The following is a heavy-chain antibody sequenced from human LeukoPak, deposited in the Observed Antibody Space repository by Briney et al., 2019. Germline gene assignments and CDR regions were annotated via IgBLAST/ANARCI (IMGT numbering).Heavy chain of an antibody. CDR2: IIPILGIA. CDR1: GGTFSSYT. J-gene: IGHJ4*02. Sequence: SVKVSCKASGGTFSSYTISWVRQAPGQGLEWMGRIIPILGIANYAQKFQGRVTITADKSTSTAYMELSSLRSEDTAVYYSARASDYYDSSGQFDYWGQGTLVTVSS. CDR3: ARASDYYDSSGQFDY. V-gene: IGHV1-69*02. D-gene: IGHD3-22*01.